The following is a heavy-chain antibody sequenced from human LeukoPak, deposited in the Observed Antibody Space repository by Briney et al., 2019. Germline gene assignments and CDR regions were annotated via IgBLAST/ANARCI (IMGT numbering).Heavy chain of an antibody. CDR2: IYHSGLI. J-gene: IGHJ4*02. CDR1: GYSNSSGYY. V-gene: IGHV4-38-2*02. CDR3: MSNYLQGGYYFNS. D-gene: IGHD2/OR15-2a*01. Sequence: SETLSLTCNVSGYSNSSGYYWGWIRQPPGKGLEWIANIYHSGLIYYNPPLKSRITISMDTSKNQFSLKLRSVTAADTAVYYCMSNYLQGGYYFNSWGQGTLVTVSS.